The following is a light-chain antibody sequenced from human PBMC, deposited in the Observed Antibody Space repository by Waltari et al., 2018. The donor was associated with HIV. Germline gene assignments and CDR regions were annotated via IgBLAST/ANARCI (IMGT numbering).Light chain of an antibody. V-gene: IGLV3-1*01. Sequence: SYELTQPPSVSVSPGQTANITCSGDKLGQKYAHWYQQKSGQSPVLLIYEDSKRRSGIPERFSGSISGDTPTLTISGTQAEDEADYHCQAWDRSTVIFAGGTKLTVL. CDR3: QAWDRSTVI. J-gene: IGLJ2*01. CDR1: KLGQKY. CDR2: EDS.